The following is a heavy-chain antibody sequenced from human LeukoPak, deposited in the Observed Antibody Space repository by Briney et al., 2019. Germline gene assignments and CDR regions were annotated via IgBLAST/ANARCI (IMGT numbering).Heavy chain of an antibody. CDR1: GFTFSSYS. V-gene: IGHV3-23*01. CDR2: LTHSGGNK. Sequence: GGSLRLSCAASGFTFSSYSMNWVRQAPGRGLEWVSGLTHSGGNKYYADSVKGQFTISRDNSKKMLYLQMNSLRVEDTAIYYCAKEVYDSSGFIDFWGQGTLVTVSS. J-gene: IGHJ4*02. D-gene: IGHD3-22*01. CDR3: AKEVYDSSGFIDF.